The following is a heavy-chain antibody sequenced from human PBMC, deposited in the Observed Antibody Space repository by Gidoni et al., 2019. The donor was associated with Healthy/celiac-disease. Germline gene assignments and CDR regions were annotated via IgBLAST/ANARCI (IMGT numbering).Heavy chain of an antibody. V-gene: IGHV3-23*01. CDR1: GFTSSIYA. CDR2: ISGSGGST. D-gene: IGHD5-12*01. CDR3: AKGGIVATIWYAPYFDY. Sequence: EVQLLESGGGLVQPGGSLRLSCAASGFTSSIYAMSGVRQAPGKGLEWVSAISGSGGSTYYADSVKGRFTISRDKSKNTLYLQMNSLRAEDTAVYYCAKGGIVATIWYAPYFDYWGQGTLVTVSS. J-gene: IGHJ4*02.